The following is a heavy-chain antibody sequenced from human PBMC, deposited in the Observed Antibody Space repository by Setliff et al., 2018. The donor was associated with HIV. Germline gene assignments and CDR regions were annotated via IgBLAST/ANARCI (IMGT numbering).Heavy chain of an antibody. V-gene: IGHV3-74*01. Sequence: PGGSLRLSCAASGFSFSNYWMHWVRQAPGEGLVWVARINGDGSDTSYLDSVKGRFIISRENARNTLHLQMNSLRAEDTSVYYCARDLPSVPELFDYWGQGTLVTVSS. CDR2: INGDGSDT. D-gene: IGHD3-10*01. J-gene: IGHJ4*02. CDR1: GFSFSNYW. CDR3: ARDLPSVPELFDY.